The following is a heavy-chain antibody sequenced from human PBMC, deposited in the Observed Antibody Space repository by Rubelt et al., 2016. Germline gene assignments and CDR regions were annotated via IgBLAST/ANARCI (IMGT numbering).Heavy chain of an antibody. CDR3: VRERCSSSTCYSRFDY. V-gene: IGHV3-48*04. CDR1: GFTFSSYS. D-gene: IGHD2-2*02. CDR2: ISSGSSTI. J-gene: IGHJ4*02. Sequence: EVQLVESGGGLVQPGGSLRLSCAASGFTFSSYSMNWVRQAPGKGLEWVSYISSGSSTIYYADSVKGRFTISRDNAKNSLYLQMNVLRAEDTAVYYCVRERCSSSTCYSRFDYWGQGTLVTVSS.